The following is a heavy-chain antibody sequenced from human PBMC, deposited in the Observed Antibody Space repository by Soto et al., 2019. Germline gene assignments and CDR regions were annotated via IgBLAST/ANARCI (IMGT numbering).Heavy chain of an antibody. V-gene: IGHV4-39*07. CDR1: GGSISRSSYY. CDR2: IYYSVST. D-gene: IGHD6-13*01. Sequence: SETLSLTCTVSGGSISRSSYYWGWIRQPPGKGLEWMGSIYYSVSTYYNPSLKSRVTISVDTSKNQFSLKLTSVNAADTAVYYCAKYRRTEAEGFTLDYWGRGTLVTVSS. J-gene: IGHJ4*02. CDR3: AKYRRTEAEGFTLDY.